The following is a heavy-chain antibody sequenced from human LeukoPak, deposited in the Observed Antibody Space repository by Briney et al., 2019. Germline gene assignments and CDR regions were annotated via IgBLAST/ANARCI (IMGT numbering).Heavy chain of an antibody. CDR3: ASSIAVPFDP. Sequence: SETLSLTCAVYGGSFSGYYWSWIRQPPGKGLEWIGEINHSGSTNYDPSLKSRVTISVDTSKNQFSLKLSSVTAADTAVYYCASSIAVPFDPWGQGTLVTVSS. D-gene: IGHD6-19*01. CDR2: INHSGST. CDR1: GGSFSGYY. J-gene: IGHJ5*02. V-gene: IGHV4-34*01.